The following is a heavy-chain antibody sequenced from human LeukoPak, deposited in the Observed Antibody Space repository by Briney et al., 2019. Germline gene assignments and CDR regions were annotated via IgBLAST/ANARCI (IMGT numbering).Heavy chain of an antibody. CDR3: AKEVQVERRKDGFDI. V-gene: IGHV3-30*18. D-gene: IGHD1-1*01. Sequence: AGGSLRLSCAASGFTFSSYGMHWVRQAPGKGLEWVAVISYDGSNKYYADSVKGRFTISRDNSKNTQYLQMNSLRAEDTAVYYCAKEVQVERRKDGFDIWGQGTMVTVSS. J-gene: IGHJ3*02. CDR2: ISYDGSNK. CDR1: GFTFSSYG.